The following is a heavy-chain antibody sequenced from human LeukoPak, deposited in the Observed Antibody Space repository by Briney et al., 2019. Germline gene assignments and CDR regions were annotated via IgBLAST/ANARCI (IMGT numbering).Heavy chain of an antibody. CDR3: TRDLMDYNVSTGLHHYYMDV. D-gene: IGHD3-9*01. J-gene: IGHJ6*02. Sequence: GGSLRLSCAASGFTFSSYAMSWVRQAPGKGLEWVSAISGSGGSTYYADSVKGRFTISRDNSKNTLYLQMNTLRVEDTAVYYCTRDLMDYNVSTGLHHYYMDVWGQGTTVTVSS. CDR1: GFTFSSYA. CDR2: ISGSGGST. V-gene: IGHV3-23*01.